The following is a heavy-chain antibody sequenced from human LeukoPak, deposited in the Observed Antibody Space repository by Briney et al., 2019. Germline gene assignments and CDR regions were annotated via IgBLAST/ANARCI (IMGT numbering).Heavy chain of an antibody. Sequence: GGSLRLSCAASGFTFSSYGMHWVRQAPGKGLEWVSSISSSSSYIYYADSVKGRFTISRDNAKNSLYLQMNSLRAEDTAVYYCARFSGYDYFDYWGQGTLVTVSS. J-gene: IGHJ4*02. V-gene: IGHV3-21*01. CDR1: GFTFSSYG. CDR2: ISSSSSYI. CDR3: ARFSGYDYFDY. D-gene: IGHD5-12*01.